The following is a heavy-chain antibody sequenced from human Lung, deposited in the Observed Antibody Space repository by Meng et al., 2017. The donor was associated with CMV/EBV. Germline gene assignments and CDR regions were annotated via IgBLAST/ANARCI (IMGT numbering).Heavy chain of an antibody. CDR3: ARAGTDYDFWSGYFGSWFDP. D-gene: IGHD3-3*01. Sequence: SETLSLXXTVSGGSVSSTNSYWGWLRQPPGKGLEWIGTIYYSGTTHYNPSLKSRVTISVDTSKNQFSLKLNSVTAADTAVYYCARAGTDYDFWSGYFGSWFDPWGQGTLVTVSS. CDR2: IYYSGTT. V-gene: IGHV4-39*07. CDR1: GGSVSSTNSY. J-gene: IGHJ5*02.